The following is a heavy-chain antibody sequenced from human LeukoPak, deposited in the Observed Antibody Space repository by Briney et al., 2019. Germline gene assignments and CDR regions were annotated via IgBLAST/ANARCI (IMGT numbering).Heavy chain of an antibody. CDR3: ARLDCHGDGCYNH. V-gene: IGHV4-59*08. CDR1: GDSVTSYY. Sequence: SETLSLTCSASGDSVTSYYWSWIRQPPGKGLEWIGYVSYDGTTNYTPSLRSRVIMAVNTANNNISLRLTSVTAADTAVYYCARLDCHGDGCYNHWGQGTLVTVSS. D-gene: IGHD2-21*01. J-gene: IGHJ4*02. CDR2: VSYDGTT.